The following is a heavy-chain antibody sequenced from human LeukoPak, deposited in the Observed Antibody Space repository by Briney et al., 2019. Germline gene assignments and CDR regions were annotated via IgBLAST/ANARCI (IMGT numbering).Heavy chain of an antibody. CDR1: GFTFNNYP. J-gene: IGHJ3*02. D-gene: IGHD2-2*01. V-gene: IGHV3-23*01. CDR2: ITGGADST. CDR3: AKTPADIVVVPAAHPSGAFDI. Sequence: PGGSLRLSCAGSGFTFNNYPISWVRQTPGKGLEWVSAITGGADSTYYADSVKGRFTISRDNSKNTLYLQMNSLRAEDTAVYYCAKTPADIVVVPAAHPSGAFDIWGQGTMVTVSS.